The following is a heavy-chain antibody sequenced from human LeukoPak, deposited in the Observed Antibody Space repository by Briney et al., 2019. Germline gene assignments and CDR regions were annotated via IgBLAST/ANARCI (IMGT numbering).Heavy chain of an antibody. Sequence: PGGSLRLSCAASGFTFSSYEMNWVRQAPGKGLEWVSYISSSGSTIYYADSVKGRFTISRDNAKNSLYLQMNSLRAEDTAVYFCARDGVPLGAFDIWGQGTMVTVSS. CDR3: ARDGVPLGAFDI. CDR2: ISSSGSTI. D-gene: IGHD3-16*01. J-gene: IGHJ3*02. CDR1: GFTFSSYE. V-gene: IGHV3-48*03.